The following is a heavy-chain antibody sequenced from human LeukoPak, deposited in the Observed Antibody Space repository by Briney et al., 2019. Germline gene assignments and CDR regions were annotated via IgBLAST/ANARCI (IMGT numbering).Heavy chain of an antibody. Sequence: GASVKVSCKVSGYTLTELSIHWVRLAPGKRLEWMGGFDPEDGETIYAQKFQGRVTMTEDTSTYTANMELSSLRSDDTAVYYCATGGTYYYANTSCHTFDYWGQGTLLTVSS. J-gene: IGHJ4*02. D-gene: IGHD3-10*01. CDR2: FDPEDGET. CDR1: GYTLTELS. V-gene: IGHV1-24*01. CDR3: ATGGTYYYANTSCHTFDY.